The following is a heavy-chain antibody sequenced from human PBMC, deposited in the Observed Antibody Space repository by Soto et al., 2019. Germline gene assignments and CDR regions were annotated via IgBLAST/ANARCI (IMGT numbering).Heavy chain of an antibody. CDR3: AKRSPYSSGWYSPIFDY. J-gene: IGHJ4*02. CDR1: GFSFSDYA. CDR2: ISESGGST. D-gene: IGHD6-13*01. Sequence: GGSLRLSCAASGFSFSDYAMSWVRQAPGKGLEWVSVISESGGSTHYADSVRGRFTVSRDDSKNSLSLRMNSLRDEDTAVYFCAKRSPYSSGWYSPIFDYWGQGALVTVSS. V-gene: IGHV3-23*01.